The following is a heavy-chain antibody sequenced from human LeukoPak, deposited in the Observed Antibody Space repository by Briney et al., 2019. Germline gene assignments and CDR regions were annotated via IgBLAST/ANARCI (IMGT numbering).Heavy chain of an antibody. CDR3: ARDPISGSSGIDY. J-gene: IGHJ4*02. CDR1: GGSISSYY. Sequence: SETLSLTCTVSGGSISSYYWSWIRQSAGKGLEWIGRIYTSGNTDYNPSLNSRVTMSVDTSKNQFSLKLSSVTAADTAVYYCARDPISGSSGIDYWGQGTLVTVSS. CDR2: IYTSGNT. D-gene: IGHD1-26*01. V-gene: IGHV4-4*07.